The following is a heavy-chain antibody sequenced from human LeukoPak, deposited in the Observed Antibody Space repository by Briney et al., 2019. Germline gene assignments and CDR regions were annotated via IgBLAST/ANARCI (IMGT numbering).Heavy chain of an antibody. Sequence: PGGSLRLSCAASGFIFKNHWMNWVRQAPGKGLEWVAKIKEDGTKKSYVDSVKGRFTISRDNANNFLYLQMNSLRADDTAVYFCAKATRILRFWDTIPVPYHMDVWGKGTTVIVSS. J-gene: IGHJ6*03. D-gene: IGHD3-3*01. CDR3: AKATRILRFWDTIPVPYHMDV. CDR2: IKEDGTKK. V-gene: IGHV3-7*01. CDR1: GFIFKNHW.